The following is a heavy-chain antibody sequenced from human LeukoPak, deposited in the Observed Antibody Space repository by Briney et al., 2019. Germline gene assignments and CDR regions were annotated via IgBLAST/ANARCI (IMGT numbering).Heavy chain of an antibody. CDR2: IYYSGNT. CDR1: GGSISSYY. D-gene: IGHD2-15*01. CDR3: ARGRYCSGGSCYLVY. V-gene: IGHV4-59*01. J-gene: IGHJ4*02. Sequence: SETLSLTCTVSGGSISSYYWSWIRQPPGKGLEWIGYIYYSGNTNYNPSLKSRVTISVDTSKNQFSLKLNSVTAADTAVYYCARGRYCSGGSCYLVYWGQGTLVTVPS.